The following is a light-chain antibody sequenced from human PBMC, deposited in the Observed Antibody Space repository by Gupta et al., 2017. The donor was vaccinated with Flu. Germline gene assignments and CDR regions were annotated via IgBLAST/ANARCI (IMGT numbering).Light chain of an antibody. V-gene: IGLV7-43*01. J-gene: IGLJ3*02. CDR1: AGAVTSDYY. CDR2: STS. CDR3: LLFYDRAQGV. Sequence: QIVVTQEPSLTVSPGGTVTLTCASSAGAVTSDYYPNWFQQKPGQPPRALIYSTSVKYSWTPARFSGSLLGGKAALTLSGAQPEDESEYFCLLFYDRAQGVLGGGTKLTVL.